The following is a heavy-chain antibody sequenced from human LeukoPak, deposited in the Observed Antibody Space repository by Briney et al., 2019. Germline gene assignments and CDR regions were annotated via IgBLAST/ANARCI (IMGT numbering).Heavy chain of an antibody. D-gene: IGHD3-16*02. Sequence: GASVKVSCKASGYTFTSYDINWVRQATGQGLEWMGWMNPNSGNTGYAQKFQGRVTMTRDTSISTAYMELSRLRSDDTAVYYCARGVVEDYVWGSYRGYFDYWGQGTLVTVSS. J-gene: IGHJ4*02. V-gene: IGHV1-8*01. CDR1: GYTFTSYD. CDR2: MNPNSGNT. CDR3: ARGVVEDYVWGSYRGYFDY.